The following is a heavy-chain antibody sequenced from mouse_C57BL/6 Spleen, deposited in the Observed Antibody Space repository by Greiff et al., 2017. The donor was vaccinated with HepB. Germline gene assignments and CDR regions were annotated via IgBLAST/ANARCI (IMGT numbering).Heavy chain of an antibody. CDR1: GYTFTSYG. Sequence: VKLVESGAELARPGASVKLSCKASGYTFTSYGISWVKQRTGQGLEWIGEIYPRSGNTYYNEKFKGKATLTADKSSSTAYMELRSLTSEDSAVYFCARSTTAVGDYAMDYWGQGTSVTVSS. CDR2: IYPRSGNT. CDR3: ARSTTAVGDYAMDY. D-gene: IGHD1-1*01. V-gene: IGHV1-81*01. J-gene: IGHJ4*01.